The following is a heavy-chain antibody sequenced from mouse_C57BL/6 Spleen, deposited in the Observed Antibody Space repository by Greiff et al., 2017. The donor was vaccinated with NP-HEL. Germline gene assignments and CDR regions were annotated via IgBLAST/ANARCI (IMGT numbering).Heavy chain of an antibody. CDR2: IYPSDSET. CDR1: GYTFTSYW. J-gene: IGHJ3*01. CDR3: AKEGYYGSSYVGFAY. V-gene: IGHV1-61*01. Sequence: VQLQQPGAELVRPGSSVKLSCKASGYTFTSYWMDWVKQRPGQGLEWIGNIYPSDSETHYNQKFKDKATLTVDKSSSTAYMQLSSLTSEDSAVYYCAKEGYYGSSYVGFAYWGQGTLVTVSA. D-gene: IGHD1-1*01.